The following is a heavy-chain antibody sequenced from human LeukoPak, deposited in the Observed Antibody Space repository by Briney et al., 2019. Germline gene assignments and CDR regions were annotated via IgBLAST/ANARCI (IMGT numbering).Heavy chain of an antibody. CDR3: AKRGVVIRVILVGFHKEAYYFDS. CDR1: GITLSNYG. J-gene: IGHJ4*02. V-gene: IGHV3-23*01. CDR2: IGDSGGST. Sequence: GGSLSLSCAVSGITLSNYGMTWVRQAPGKGLEWVAGIGDSGGSTNYADSVKGRFTISRDNTKNTLYLQMNSLRAEDTAVYFCAKRGVVIRVILVGFHKEAYYFDSWGQGALVTVSS. D-gene: IGHD3-22*01.